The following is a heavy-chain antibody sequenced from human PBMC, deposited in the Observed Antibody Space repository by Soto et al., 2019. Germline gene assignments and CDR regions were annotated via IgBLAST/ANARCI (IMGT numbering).Heavy chain of an antibody. V-gene: IGHV4-39*01. Sequence: QLQLQESGPGLVKPSETLSLTCTVSGGSISSSSYYWGWIRQPPGKGLEWIGSIYYSGSTYYNPSLKSRVGPFVERDKNEFSLKLSSVTAADTAVYYCARRGYDFWSDLPYYYYYYGMDVWGQGTTVTVSS. CDR2: IYYSGST. J-gene: IGHJ6*02. CDR3: ARRGYDFWSDLPYYYYYYGMDV. CDR1: GGSISSSSYY. D-gene: IGHD3-3*01.